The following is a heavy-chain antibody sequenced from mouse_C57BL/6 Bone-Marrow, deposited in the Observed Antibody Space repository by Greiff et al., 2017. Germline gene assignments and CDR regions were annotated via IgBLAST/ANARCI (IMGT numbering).Heavy chain of an antibody. CDR2: IDPNSGGT. CDR1: GYTFTSYW. D-gene: IGHD4-1*01. J-gene: IGHJ3*01. Sequence: VQLQQPGAELVKPGASVKLSCKASGYTFTSYWMHWVKQRPGRGLEWIGRIDPNSGGTKYNEKFKGKATLTVDKPSSTAYIQLSSLTSEDSAVYYCARSNWGPVAYWGQGTLVTVSA. V-gene: IGHV1-72*01. CDR3: ARSNWGPVAY.